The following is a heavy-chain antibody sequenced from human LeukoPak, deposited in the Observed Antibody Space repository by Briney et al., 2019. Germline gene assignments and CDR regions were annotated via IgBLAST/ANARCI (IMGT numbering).Heavy chain of an antibody. V-gene: IGHV3-23*01. Sequence: GGSLRLSCVASGFTFTNYGMSWVRQAPGKGLEWVSAISGGGSSTYYADSVKGRFTISRDNSRDTLYLQMNSLRAADTALYYCAKDLYRGGWHPATLDNWGQGTLVTVSS. CDR3: AKDLYRGGWHPATLDN. CDR2: ISGGGSST. J-gene: IGHJ4*02. CDR1: GFTFTNYG. D-gene: IGHD6-19*01.